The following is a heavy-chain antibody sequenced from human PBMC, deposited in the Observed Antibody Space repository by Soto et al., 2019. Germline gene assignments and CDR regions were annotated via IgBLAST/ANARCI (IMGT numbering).Heavy chain of an antibody. D-gene: IGHD5-18*01. Sequence: SETLSLTCTVSGGSISSGGYYWSWIRQHPGKGLEWIGYIYYSGSTYYNPSLKSRVTISVDTSKNQFSLKLSSVTAADTAVYYCAREIRGYSYDLLDYWGQGTLVTVSS. V-gene: IGHV4-31*03. CDR2: IYYSGST. J-gene: IGHJ4*02. CDR1: GGSISSGGYY. CDR3: AREIRGYSYDLLDY.